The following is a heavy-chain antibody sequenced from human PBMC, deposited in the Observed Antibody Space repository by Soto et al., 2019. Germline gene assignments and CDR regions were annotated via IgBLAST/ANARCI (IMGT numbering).Heavy chain of an antibody. CDR1: GFTFSSYA. J-gene: IGHJ6*02. D-gene: IGHD5-18*01. V-gene: IGHV3-23*01. CDR2: ISGSGGST. CDR3: AKDIESGYSYSRYYGMDV. Sequence: GVSLRLSCAASGFTFSSYAMSCVRQAPGKGLEWVSAISGSGGSTYYADSVKGRFTISRDNSKNTLYLQMNSLRAEDTAVYYCAKDIESGYSYSRYYGMDVWGQGTTVTVSS.